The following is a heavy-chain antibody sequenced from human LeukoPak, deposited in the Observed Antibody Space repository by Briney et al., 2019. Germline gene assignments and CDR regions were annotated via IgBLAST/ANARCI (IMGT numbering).Heavy chain of an antibody. CDR3: ASRDAYHSEY. Sequence: SETLSLTCTVSGGSISNYYWIWIRQPPGKGLEWIGYINYSGSTKYNPSLKSQLTISVDTSKSQFSPRLNSVTAADTAVYYCASRDAYHSEYWGQGTLVTVSS. CDR1: GGSISNYY. V-gene: IGHV4-59*01. J-gene: IGHJ4*02. D-gene: IGHD5-24*01. CDR2: INYSGST.